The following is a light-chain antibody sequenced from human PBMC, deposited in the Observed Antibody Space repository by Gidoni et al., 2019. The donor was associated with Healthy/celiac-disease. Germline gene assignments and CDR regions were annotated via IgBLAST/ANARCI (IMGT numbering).Light chain of an antibody. V-gene: IGKV1-39*01. CDR2: AAS. CDR3: QQSYSTPTIT. CDR1: QSIRSY. J-gene: IGKJ5*01. Sequence: DIQMTQSPSSLSASVGDRVTITCRASQSIRSYLNWYQQKPGKAPKLLIYAASSLQSGVPSRFSGSGAGTDFTITISSLQPEDFATYYCQQSYSTPTITFGQGTRLEIK.